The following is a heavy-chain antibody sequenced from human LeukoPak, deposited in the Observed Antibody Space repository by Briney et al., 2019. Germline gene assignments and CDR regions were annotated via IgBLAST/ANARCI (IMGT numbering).Heavy chain of an antibody. CDR2: ITWNSGSI. CDR3: AELGITMIGGV. CDR1: GFTFSNAW. V-gene: IGHV3-48*04. J-gene: IGHJ6*04. D-gene: IGHD3-10*02. Sequence: GGSLRLSCAASGFTFSNAWMSWVRQAPGKGLEWVSGITWNSGSIVYADSVKGRFTISRDNAKNSLYLQMNSLRAEDTAVYYCAELGITMIGGVWGKGTTVTISS.